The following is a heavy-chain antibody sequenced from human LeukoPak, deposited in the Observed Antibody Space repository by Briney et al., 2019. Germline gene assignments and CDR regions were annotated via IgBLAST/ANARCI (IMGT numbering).Heavy chain of an antibody. CDR2: FNHSGST. J-gene: IGHJ5*02. CDR3: ANNPIVVVVAATPGWFDP. D-gene: IGHD2-15*01. Sequence: SETLSLTCAVYGGSFSGYYWSWIRQPPGKGLEGIGEFNHSGSTNYNPSLKSRVTISVDTSKNQFSLKLSSVTAADTAVYYCANNPIVVVVAATPGWFDPWGQGTLVTVSS. CDR1: GGSFSGYY. V-gene: IGHV4-34*01.